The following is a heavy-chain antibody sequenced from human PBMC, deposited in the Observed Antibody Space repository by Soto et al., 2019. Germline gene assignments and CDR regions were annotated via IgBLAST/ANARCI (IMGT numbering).Heavy chain of an antibody. CDR1: GYTFTSYG. D-gene: IGHD2-2*01. V-gene: IGHV1-18*01. CDR2: LSTYNGNT. Sequence: QVQVMQSGAEVKKPGASVKVSCKASGYTFTSYGISWVRQAPGQGLEWMGWLSTYNGNTNYAQKRQGRVTMTTDTSTSTAYMELRSLRSDDTAVYYCGRDLYQSVFYYGMDVWGKGATVTVSS. J-gene: IGHJ6*04. CDR3: GRDLYQSVFYYGMDV.